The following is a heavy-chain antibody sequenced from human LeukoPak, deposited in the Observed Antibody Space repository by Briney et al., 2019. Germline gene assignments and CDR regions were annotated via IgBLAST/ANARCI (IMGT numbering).Heavy chain of an antibody. J-gene: IGHJ5*02. D-gene: IGHD6-19*01. CDR1: GFTFSTYG. Sequence: GETLRLSCAASGFTFSTYGMSWVRQAPDSVKGRFTISRDNSKNTLYLQMNSLRAEDTAVYYCAQGIAVAGRGISPWGQGTLVTVSS. V-gene: IGHV3-23*01. CDR3: AQGIAVAGRGISP.